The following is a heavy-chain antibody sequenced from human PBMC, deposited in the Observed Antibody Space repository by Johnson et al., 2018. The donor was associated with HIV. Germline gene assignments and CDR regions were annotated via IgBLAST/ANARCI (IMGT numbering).Heavy chain of an antibody. D-gene: IGHD5-18*01. CDR3: AKAYSYGAFDI. V-gene: IGHV3-66*01. J-gene: IGHJ3*02. CDR1: GFTVSSNY. CDR2: LYSGDTT. Sequence: VQLVESGGGLVQPGGSRRLSCAVSGFTVSSNYMSWVRQAPGKGLEWVSVLYSGDTTYYADSVKGRFTISRDNSKNTLYLQMSSLRVEDTALYYCAKAYSYGAFDIWGQGTMVTVSS.